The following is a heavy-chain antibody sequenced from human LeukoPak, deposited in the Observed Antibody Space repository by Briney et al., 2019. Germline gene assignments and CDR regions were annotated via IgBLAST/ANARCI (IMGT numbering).Heavy chain of an antibody. Sequence: GGSLRPSCAASGFIFSNYEINWVRQAPGEGLEWVSYIGTSGNDIKYADSVKGRFTISRDNAKNSLYLQLNSLRADDTAVYYCARGAQWVLDYWGRGTLVTVSS. CDR3: ARGAQWVLDY. D-gene: IGHD1-26*01. J-gene: IGHJ4*02. CDR1: GFIFSNYE. V-gene: IGHV3-48*03. CDR2: IGTSGNDI.